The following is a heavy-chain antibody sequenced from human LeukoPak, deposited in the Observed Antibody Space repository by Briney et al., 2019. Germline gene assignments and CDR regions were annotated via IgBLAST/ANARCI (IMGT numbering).Heavy chain of an antibody. J-gene: IGHJ6*02. CDR1: GFTLSRYW. CDR2: INEDGGER. V-gene: IGHV3-7*03. Sequence: PGGSLRLSCAASGFTLSRYWMSWVRQAPGKGLEWVANINEDGGERHYVDTVKGRFTISRDNSKNSLYLQMNSLRSEDTALYYCATWAFYHSLDVWGQGATVTVSS. D-gene: IGHD1-26*01. CDR3: ATWAFYHSLDV.